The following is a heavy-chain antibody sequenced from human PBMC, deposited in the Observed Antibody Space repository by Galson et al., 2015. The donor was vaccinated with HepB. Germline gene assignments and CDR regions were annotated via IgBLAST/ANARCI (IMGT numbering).Heavy chain of an antibody. J-gene: IGHJ6*02. CDR2: IHPSDSCT. CDR1: GYRFTSYW. D-gene: IGHD5/OR15-5a*01. V-gene: IGHV5-10-1*03. Sequence: QSGAEVKKPGESLRISCKGSGYRFTSYWISWVRQMPGKGLAWMGRIHPSDSCTNYSPSFQGHVTISADKSISTAYLQLSSLKASDTAMYYCAGQPIYDHYNYAMDVWGQGTTVTVSS. CDR3: AGQPIYDHYNYAMDV.